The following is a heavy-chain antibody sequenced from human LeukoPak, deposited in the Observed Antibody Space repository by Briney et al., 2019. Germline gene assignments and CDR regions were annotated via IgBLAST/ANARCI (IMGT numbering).Heavy chain of an antibody. CDR1: GYTFTGYY. CDR2: INPNSGGT. J-gene: IGHJ4*02. D-gene: IGHD6-19*01. CDR3: ARSIAVAGTQPDY. V-gene: IGHV1-2*02. Sequence: GASVKVSCKASGYTFTGYYMHWVRQAPGQGLEWMGWINPNSGGTNYAQKFQGRVTMTRDTSISTAYMELSRLRSDDTAVYYCARSIAVAGTQPDYWGQGTLVTVSS.